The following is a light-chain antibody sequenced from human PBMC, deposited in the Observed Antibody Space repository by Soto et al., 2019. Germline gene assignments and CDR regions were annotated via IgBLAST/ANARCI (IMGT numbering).Light chain of an antibody. CDR1: QGITSA. J-gene: IGKJ4*01. CDR2: DVS. CDR3: QQLSTYPLT. Sequence: AIQLTQSPSSLSASLGDRVTITCRSSQGITSAIAWYRQRPGMAPELLIYDVSTLASGVTSRFSGSGSGTDFTLTISALQPEDFATYYCQQLSTYPLTFGGGTKVDIK. V-gene: IGKV1-13*02.